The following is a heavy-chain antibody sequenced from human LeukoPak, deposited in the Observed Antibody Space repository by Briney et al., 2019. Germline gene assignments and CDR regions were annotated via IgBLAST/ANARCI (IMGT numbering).Heavy chain of an antibody. D-gene: IGHD2/OR15-2a*01. J-gene: IGHJ4*02. CDR1: GYTLTELS. CDR2: FDPEDGET. Sequence: ASVKVSCKVSGYTLTELSMHWVRQAPGKGLEWMGGFDPEDGETIYAQKFQGRVTMTEDTSTDTAYMELSSLRSEDTAVYCCATDLILDFRGDLVDYWGQGTLVTVSS. CDR3: ATDLILDFRGDLVDY. V-gene: IGHV1-24*01.